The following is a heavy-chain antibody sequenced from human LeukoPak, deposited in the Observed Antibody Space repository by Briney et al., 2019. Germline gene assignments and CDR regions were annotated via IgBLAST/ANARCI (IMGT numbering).Heavy chain of an antibody. CDR1: GYTFTSYY. Sequence: GASVKVSCKASGYTFTSYYMHWVRQAPVQGLEWMGIINPSGGSTSYAQKFQGRVTMTRDTSTSTVYMELSSLRSEDTAVYYCARAEGGYDAFDIWGQGTMVTVSS. V-gene: IGHV1-46*01. D-gene: IGHD3-16*01. CDR2: INPSGGST. J-gene: IGHJ3*02. CDR3: ARAEGGYDAFDI.